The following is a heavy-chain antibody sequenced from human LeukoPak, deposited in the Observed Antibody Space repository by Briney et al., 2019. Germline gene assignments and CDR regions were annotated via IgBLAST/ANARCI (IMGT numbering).Heavy chain of an antibody. CDR1: GACISNYY. J-gene: IGHJ4*02. CDR3: ARSDIWGSYRFLDY. Sequence: SETLSLTCTVSGACISNYYWSWIRQSPGKGLEWIGYMLYSGSTNQNPSLRSRVTISVDTSKNQVSLKLSSVTAADTAVYYCARSDIWGSYRFLDYWGQGALVTVSS. V-gene: IGHV4-59*08. D-gene: IGHD3-16*02. CDR2: MLYSGST.